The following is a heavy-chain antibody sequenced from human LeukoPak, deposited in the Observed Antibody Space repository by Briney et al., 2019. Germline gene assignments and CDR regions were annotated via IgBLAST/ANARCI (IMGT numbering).Heavy chain of an antibody. CDR1: GFTFSSYA. J-gene: IGHJ3*02. V-gene: IGHV3-23*01. Sequence: GSLRLSCAASGFTFSSYAMSWVRQAPGKGLEWVSAISGSGGSTYYADSVKGRFTISRDNSKNTLYLQMNSLRAEDTAVYYCARPAVEMATILRPRAFDIWGQGTMVTVSS. CDR2: ISGSGGST. D-gene: IGHD5-24*01. CDR3: ARPAVEMATILRPRAFDI.